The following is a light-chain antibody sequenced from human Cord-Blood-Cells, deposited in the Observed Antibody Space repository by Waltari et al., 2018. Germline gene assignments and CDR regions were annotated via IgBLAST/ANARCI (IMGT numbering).Light chain of an antibody. CDR3: QQYNNWPT. CDR2: GAS. V-gene: IGKV3-15*01. Sequence: EIVMTQSPATLSVSPGERATLSCRASQSVSSNLAWYQQKPGQAPRLLIYGASTRATGIPARFSGSGSGTEFTLTISSLQSEDFAVYDCQQYNNWPTCGQGTKVEIK. CDR1: QSVSSN. J-gene: IGKJ1*01.